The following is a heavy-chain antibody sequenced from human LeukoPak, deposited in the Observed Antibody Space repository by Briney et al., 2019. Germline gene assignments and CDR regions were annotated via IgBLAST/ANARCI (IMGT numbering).Heavy chain of an antibody. CDR3: ARDGVYGGNSDAINI. V-gene: IGHV1-18*04. CDR1: GYTFTGYY. CDR2: ISAYNGDT. Sequence: GASVKVSCKASGYTFTGYYMHWVRQAPGQGLEWMGWISAYNGDTTVAQNLQGRVTLTTDTSTSTAYMDLRGLKSDDTAVYYCARDGVYGGNSDAINIWGQGTMVIVSS. D-gene: IGHD4-23*01. J-gene: IGHJ3*02.